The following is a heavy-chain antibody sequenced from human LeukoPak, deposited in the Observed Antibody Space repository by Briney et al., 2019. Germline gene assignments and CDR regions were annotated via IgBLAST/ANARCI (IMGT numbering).Heavy chain of an antibody. D-gene: IGHD3-16*01. Sequence: GASVKVSCKASGYTFTKYAMNWVRQAPGHGLEWMGWINTKTGNPTYAQGFTGRLVFSLDTSVSTAYLQINNLRVEDTAMYYCARISGDFGHLGDPWGQGTLVTVSS. CDR2: INTKTGNP. CDR1: GYTFTKYA. CDR3: ARISGDFGHLGDP. V-gene: IGHV7-4-1*02. J-gene: IGHJ5*02.